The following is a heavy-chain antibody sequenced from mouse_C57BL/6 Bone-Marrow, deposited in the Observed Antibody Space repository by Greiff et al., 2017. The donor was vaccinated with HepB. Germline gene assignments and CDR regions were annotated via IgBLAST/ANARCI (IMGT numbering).Heavy chain of an antibody. CDR3: ARITLTTVVATPFAY. CDR2: ISTYYGDA. V-gene: IGHV1-67*01. Sequence: QVHVKQSGPELVRPGVSVKISCKGSGYTFTDYAMHWVKQSHAKSLEWIGVISTYYGDASYNQKFKDNATMTVDKSSSTAYMELARLTSEYSAVYYCARITLTTVVATPFAYWGQGTLVTVSA. D-gene: IGHD1-1*01. J-gene: IGHJ3*01. CDR1: GYTFTDYA.